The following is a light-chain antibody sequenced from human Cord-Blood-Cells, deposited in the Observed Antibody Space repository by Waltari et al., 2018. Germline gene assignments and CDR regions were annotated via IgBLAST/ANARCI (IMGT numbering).Light chain of an antibody. V-gene: IGLV3-19*01. Sequence: SSELTQDPAVSVALGQTVRITCQGDSLRSYYASWYQQKPGQAPVLVIYGKNNRPSGIPDRFFGSSSGNTASLTITGAQAEDEADYYCNSRDSSGNPVVFGGGTKLTVL. CDR3: NSRDSSGNPVV. J-gene: IGLJ2*01. CDR2: GKN. CDR1: SLRSYY.